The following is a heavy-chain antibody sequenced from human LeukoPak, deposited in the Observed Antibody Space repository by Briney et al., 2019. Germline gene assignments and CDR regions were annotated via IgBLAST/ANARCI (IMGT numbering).Heavy chain of an antibody. V-gene: IGHV3-7*01. CDR1: GIIITSYW. CDR2: IKQDGSEK. D-gene: IGHD1-1*01. Sequence: GGSLRLSCAASGIIITSYWMSWVCQTPGKGLEWVANIKQDGSEKNYVDSVKGRFTIFRDNARNSLYLQMNSLRAEDTAVYYCTRDLASQPDYWGQGGLVTVSS. CDR3: TRDLASQPDY. J-gene: IGHJ4*02.